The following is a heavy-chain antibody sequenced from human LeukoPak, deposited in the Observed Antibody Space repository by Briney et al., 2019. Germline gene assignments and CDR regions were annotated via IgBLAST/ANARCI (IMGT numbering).Heavy chain of an antibody. Sequence: GGPLRLSCAASGFTFSSYAMHWVRQAPGKGLEWVAVISYDGSNKYYADSVKGRFTISRDNSKNTLYLQMNSLRAEDTAVYYCAGDQRGWYGMVDYWGQGTLVTVSS. CDR1: GFTFSSYA. D-gene: IGHD6-19*01. CDR2: ISYDGSNK. CDR3: AGDQRGWYGMVDY. J-gene: IGHJ4*02. V-gene: IGHV3-30-3*01.